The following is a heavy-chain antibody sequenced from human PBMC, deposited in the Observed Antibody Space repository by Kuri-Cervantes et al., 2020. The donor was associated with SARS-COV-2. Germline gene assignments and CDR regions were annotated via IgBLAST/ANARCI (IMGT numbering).Heavy chain of an antibody. Sequence: GSLRLSCTVSFGSVSSGHYYWNWIRQPAGKGLEWIGYIHTSGSTKYNPSLKSRVTISVDTSKNQFSLKLSSVTAADTAVYYCARAPVSAFDIWGQGTMVTVSS. CDR1: FGSVSSGHYY. V-gene: IGHV4-61*10. CDR2: IHTSGST. J-gene: IGHJ3*02. CDR3: ARAPVSAFDI.